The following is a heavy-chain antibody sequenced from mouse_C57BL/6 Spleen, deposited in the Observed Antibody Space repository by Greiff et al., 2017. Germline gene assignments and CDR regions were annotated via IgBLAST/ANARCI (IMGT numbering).Heavy chain of an antibody. Sequence: VQLQQSGPELVKPGASVKISCKASGYAFSSSWMNWVKQRPGKGLEWIGRIYPGDGDTNYNGKFKGKATLTADKSSSTAYMQLSSLTSDDSAVYFWAREDDWFAYWGQGTLVTVSA. CDR2: IYPGDGDT. CDR1: GYAFSSSW. CDR3: AREDDWFAY. J-gene: IGHJ3*01. V-gene: IGHV1-82*01.